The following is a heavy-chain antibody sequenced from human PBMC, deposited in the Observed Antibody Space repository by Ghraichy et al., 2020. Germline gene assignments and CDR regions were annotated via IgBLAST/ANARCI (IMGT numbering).Heavy chain of an antibody. D-gene: IGHD1-26*01. CDR2: ISWNSGSI. Sequence: SLNISCAASGFTFDDYAMHWVRQAPGKGLEWVSGISWNSGSIGYADSVKGRFTISRDNAKNSLYLQMNSLRAEDTALYYCAKMEDRSGSYHYYYGMDVWGQGTTVTVSS. J-gene: IGHJ6*02. V-gene: IGHV3-9*01. CDR1: GFTFDDYA. CDR3: AKMEDRSGSYHYYYGMDV.